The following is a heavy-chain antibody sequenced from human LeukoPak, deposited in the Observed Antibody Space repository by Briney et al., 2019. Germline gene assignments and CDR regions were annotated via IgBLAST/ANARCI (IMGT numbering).Heavy chain of an antibody. V-gene: IGHV1-69*13. CDR2: IIPIFGTA. D-gene: IGHD4-17*01. Sequence: SVKVSCKASGGTFSSYAISRVRQAPGQGLEWMGGIIPIFGTANYAQKFQGRVTITADESTSTAYMELSSLRSEDTAVYYCARGGDYGDYDLFDYWGQGTLVTVSS. CDR3: ARGGDYGDYDLFDY. CDR1: GGTFSSYA. J-gene: IGHJ4*02.